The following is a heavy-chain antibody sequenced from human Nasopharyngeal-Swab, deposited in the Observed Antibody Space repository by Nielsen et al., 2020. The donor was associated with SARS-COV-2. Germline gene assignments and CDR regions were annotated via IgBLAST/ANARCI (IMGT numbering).Heavy chain of an antibody. J-gene: IGHJ5*02. CDR1: GFTFRSYW. Sequence: GESLKISCAASGFTFRSYWMHWVRQVPGKGLVWVSRINEDRSITNYADSVEGRFTISRDNAKNTLFLHMNSLRAEDTAVYYCGRDLGGRFSTWGQGTLVTASS. D-gene: IGHD3-16*01. V-gene: IGHV3-74*01. CDR3: GRDLGGRFST. CDR2: INEDRSIT.